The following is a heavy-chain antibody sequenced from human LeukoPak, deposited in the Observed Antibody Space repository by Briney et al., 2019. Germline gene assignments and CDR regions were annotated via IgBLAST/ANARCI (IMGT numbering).Heavy chain of an antibody. D-gene: IGHD2-2*01. CDR3: ARDQDIVVVPARYNWFDP. V-gene: IGHV1-18*01. CDR2: INAYNGNT. J-gene: IGHJ5*02. Sequence: ASVKVSCKASGYTFTSYGISWVRQAPGQGLEWMGWINAYNGNTNYAQKLQGRVTMTTDTSTSTAYMELRSLRSDDTAVYYCARDQDIVVVPARYNWFDPWGQGTLVTVSS. CDR1: GYTFTSYG.